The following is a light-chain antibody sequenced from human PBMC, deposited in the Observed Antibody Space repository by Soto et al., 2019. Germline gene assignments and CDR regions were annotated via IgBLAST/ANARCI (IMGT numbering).Light chain of an antibody. CDR1: QSVSSY. CDR2: DAS. V-gene: IGKV3-11*01. J-gene: IGKJ3*01. Sequence: EIVLTQSPATLSLSPGERATLSCRASQSVSSYLAWYQQKPGQAPRLLIYDASNRATGIPARFSGSGSGTDFPLTISSLEPEAFAVYYCQQRSNWPPRFTFGPGTKVDIK. CDR3: QQRSNWPPRFT.